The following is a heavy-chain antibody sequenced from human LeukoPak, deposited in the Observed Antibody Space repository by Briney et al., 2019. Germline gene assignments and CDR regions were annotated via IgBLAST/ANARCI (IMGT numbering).Heavy chain of an antibody. CDR3: ARAGAPYDYVWGSYDY. CDR1: GGSISCYY. D-gene: IGHD3-16*01. J-gene: IGHJ4*02. Sequence: SETLSLTCTVSGGSISCYYWSWIRQPPGKGLEWIGYIYYSGSTNYNPSLKSRVTISVDTSKNQFSLKLSSVTAADTAVYYCARAGAPYDYVWGSYDYWGQGTLVTVSS. V-gene: IGHV4-59*01. CDR2: IYYSGST.